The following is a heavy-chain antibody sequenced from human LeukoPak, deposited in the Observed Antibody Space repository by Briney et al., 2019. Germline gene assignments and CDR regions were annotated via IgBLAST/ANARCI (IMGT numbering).Heavy chain of an antibody. J-gene: IGHJ4*02. Sequence: PGGTLRLSCAASGFTFSSYGMHWVRQAPGKGLEGVAVIWYDGSNKYYADSVKGRFTISRDNSKNTLYLQMNSLRAEDTAVYYCARDKAAAGLDYWGQGTLVTVSS. D-gene: IGHD6-13*01. CDR2: IWYDGSNK. CDR1: GFTFSSYG. V-gene: IGHV3-33*01. CDR3: ARDKAAAGLDY.